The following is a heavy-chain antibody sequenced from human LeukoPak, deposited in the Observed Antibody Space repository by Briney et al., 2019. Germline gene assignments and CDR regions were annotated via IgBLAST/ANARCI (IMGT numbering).Heavy chain of an antibody. CDR1: GGSISSYY. CDR3: ARDAGSGAWFDP. J-gene: IGHJ5*02. Sequence: PSETLSLTCTVSGGSISSYYWSWIRQPPGKGLEWIGYIYYSGSTNYNPSLKSRVTISVATSKNQFSLKLSSVTAADTAVYYCARDAGSGAWFDPWGQGTLVTVSS. V-gene: IGHV4-59*01. CDR2: IYYSGST. D-gene: IGHD6-19*01.